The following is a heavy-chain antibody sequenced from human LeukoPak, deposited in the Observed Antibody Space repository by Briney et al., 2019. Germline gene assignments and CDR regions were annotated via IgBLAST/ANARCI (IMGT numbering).Heavy chain of an antibody. CDR2: FDPEDGET. V-gene: IGHV1-24*01. CDR1: GYTLTELS. D-gene: IGHD6-19*01. CDR3: ATDSSGWHNYFDY. Sequence: ASVKVSCKVSGYTLTELSIHWVRQAPGKGLEWMGGFDPEDGETIYAQKFQGRVTMTEDTSTDTAYMELSSLRSEDTAVYYCATDSSGWHNYFDYWGQGTLVTVSS. J-gene: IGHJ4*02.